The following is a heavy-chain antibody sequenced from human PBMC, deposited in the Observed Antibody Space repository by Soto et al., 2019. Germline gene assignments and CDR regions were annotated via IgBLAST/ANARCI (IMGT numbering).Heavy chain of an antibody. CDR2: ISGGGGST. CDR1: GFTFSSYA. V-gene: IGHV3-23*01. D-gene: IGHD3-22*01. CDR3: AKTLYYYDSSGYQ. J-gene: IGHJ4*02. Sequence: EVQLLESGGGLVQPGGSLRLSCAASGFTFSSYAMGWFRQAQGKGLEWVSAISGGGGSTYYADSVKGRLTISRDNSKNTLYLQMNSLRAEDTAVYYCAKTLYYYDSSGYQWGQGTLVTVSS.